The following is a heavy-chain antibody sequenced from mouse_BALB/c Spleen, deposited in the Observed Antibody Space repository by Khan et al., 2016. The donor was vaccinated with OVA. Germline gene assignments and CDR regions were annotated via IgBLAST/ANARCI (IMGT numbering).Heavy chain of an antibody. D-gene: IGHD1-1*01. CDR3: ARVYGGDFDY. Sequence: EVKLQESGPGLVKPSQSLSLICTVTGYSITSDYAWNWIRQFPGNKLEWMGFISYSGNTKYNPSLKSRISITRDTYKNQFFLQLNSVTTEDTATYYCARVYGGDFDYWGQGTTLTVSS. CDR1: GYSITSDYA. J-gene: IGHJ2*01. CDR2: ISYSGNT. V-gene: IGHV3-2*02.